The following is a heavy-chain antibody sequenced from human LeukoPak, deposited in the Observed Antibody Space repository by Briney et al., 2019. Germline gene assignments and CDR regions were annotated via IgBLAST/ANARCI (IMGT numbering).Heavy chain of an antibody. CDR2: IYYSGST. Sequence: KAGGSLRLSCAASGFTFSSYSMNWIRQPPGKGLEWIGSIYYSGSTYYNPSLKSRVTISVDTSKNQFSLKLSSVTAADTAVYYCARHDMVRGVMWPPNWFDPWGQGTLVTVSS. CDR1: GFTFSSYS. D-gene: IGHD3-10*01. V-gene: IGHV4-39*01. CDR3: ARHDMVRGVMWPPNWFDP. J-gene: IGHJ5*02.